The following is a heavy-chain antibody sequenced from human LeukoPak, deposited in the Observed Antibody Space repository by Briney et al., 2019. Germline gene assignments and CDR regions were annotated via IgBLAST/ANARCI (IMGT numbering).Heavy chain of an antibody. Sequence: SVKVSCKASGGTFSSYAISWVRQAPGQGLEWMGGIIPIFGTANYAQKFQGRVTITTDESTSTAYMELSSLRSEDTAVSYCARSMGYCSSTSCYLGFDPWGQGTLVTVSS. V-gene: IGHV1-69*05. J-gene: IGHJ5*02. CDR1: GGTFSSYA. CDR2: IIPIFGTA. D-gene: IGHD2-2*01. CDR3: ARSMGYCSSTSCYLGFDP.